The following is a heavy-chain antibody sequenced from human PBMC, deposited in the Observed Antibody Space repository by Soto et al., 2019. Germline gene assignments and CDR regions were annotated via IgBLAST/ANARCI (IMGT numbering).Heavy chain of an antibody. Sequence: SETLSLTCAVSGGSISTSNWWSWVRQPPGKGLEWIGEVYHSGSTNYNPSFKSRVAMSVDKSKNQFSLKLNSVTAADTALYYCARTSTSGTHFDYWGQGSLVTVSS. CDR2: VYHSGST. CDR3: ARTSTSGTHFDY. V-gene: IGHV4-4*02. J-gene: IGHJ4*02. CDR1: GGSISTSNW. D-gene: IGHD1-1*01.